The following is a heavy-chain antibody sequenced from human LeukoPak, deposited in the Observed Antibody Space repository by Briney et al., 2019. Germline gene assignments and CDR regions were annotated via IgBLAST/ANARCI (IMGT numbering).Heavy chain of an antibody. CDR1: GFTFSDYN. D-gene: IGHD6-6*01. CDR2: ITSGTTYI. CDR3: ARWPYSSSYYFDY. Sequence: GGSLRLSCAASGFTFSDYNMNWVRQSPEKGLEWVSSITSGTTYIYYADSVRGRFTLSRDNAKNSLYLQMNSLRAEDTAVYYCARWPYSSSYYFDYWGQGTLVTVSS. J-gene: IGHJ4*02. V-gene: IGHV3-21*01.